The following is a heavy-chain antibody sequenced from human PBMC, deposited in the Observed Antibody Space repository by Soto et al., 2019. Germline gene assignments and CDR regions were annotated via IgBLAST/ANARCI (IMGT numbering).Heavy chain of an antibody. Sequence: SETLSLTCTVSGGSISSGDYYWSWIRQHPGKGLEWIGYIYYSGSTYYNPSLKSRVTISVDTSKNQFSLKLSSVTAADTAVYYCARAAQGYFDYWGQGTLVTVSS. CDR1: GGSISSGDYY. J-gene: IGHJ4*02. CDR2: IYYSGST. D-gene: IGHD6-25*01. V-gene: IGHV4-30-4*08. CDR3: ARAAQGYFDY.